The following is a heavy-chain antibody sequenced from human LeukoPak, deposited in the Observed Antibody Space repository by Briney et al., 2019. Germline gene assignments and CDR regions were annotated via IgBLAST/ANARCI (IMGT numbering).Heavy chain of an antibody. CDR3: ARAHDYGDLDYYYGMDV. CDR2: IYYSGST. J-gene: IGHJ6*02. D-gene: IGHD4-17*01. CDR1: GGSISSYY. V-gene: IGHV4-59*01. Sequence: SETLSLTCTVSGGSISSYYWSWIRQPPGKGLEWIGYIYYSGSTNYNPSLKSRVTISVDTSKNQFSLKLSSVTAADTAVYYCARAHDYGDLDYYYGMDVWGQGTTVTVSS.